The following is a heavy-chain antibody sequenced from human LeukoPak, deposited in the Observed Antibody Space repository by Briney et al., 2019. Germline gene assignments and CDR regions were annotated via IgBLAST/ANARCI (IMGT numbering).Heavy chain of an antibody. Sequence: SETLSLTCSVSGGSIISYYWSWIRQPPGKGLEWIGYIYYTGSTNSNPSLKSRVTISVDTSKNQFSLRLTSVTAADTAVYYCARGYYYDYSGPDFDYWGQGTLVTVSS. D-gene: IGHD3-22*01. CDR1: GGSIISYY. CDR2: IYYTGST. J-gene: IGHJ4*02. V-gene: IGHV4-59*01. CDR3: ARGYYYDYSGPDFDY.